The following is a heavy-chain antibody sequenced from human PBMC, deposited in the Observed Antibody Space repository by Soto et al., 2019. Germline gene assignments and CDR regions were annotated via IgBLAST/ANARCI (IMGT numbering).Heavy chain of an antibody. CDR1: GGSISSGGYY. CDR3: ARRMQNYYTMGV. CDR2: ISYRGSA. J-gene: IGHJ6*02. V-gene: IGHV4-31*03. D-gene: IGHD2-15*01. Sequence: SETLSLTCTVSGGSISSGGYYWSWIRQHPGKGLEWIGYISYRGSAYYSPSLKSRVTISVDTSKNQFSLKVNSVTAADTAVYYCARRMQNYYTMGVWDQGTTVTVSS.